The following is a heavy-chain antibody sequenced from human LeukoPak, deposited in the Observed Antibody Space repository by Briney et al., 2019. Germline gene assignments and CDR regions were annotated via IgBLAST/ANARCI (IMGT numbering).Heavy chain of an antibody. J-gene: IGHJ4*02. CDR2: INHSGST. V-gene: IGHV4-39*07. D-gene: IGHD4-17*01. Sequence: SETLSLTCTVSGGSISSSSYYWGWIRQPPGKGLEWIGEINHSGSTNYNPSLKSRVTISVDTSKNQFSLKLSSVTAADTAVYYCARGGDAFDYWGQGTLVTVSS. CDR1: GGSISSSSYY. CDR3: ARGGDAFDY.